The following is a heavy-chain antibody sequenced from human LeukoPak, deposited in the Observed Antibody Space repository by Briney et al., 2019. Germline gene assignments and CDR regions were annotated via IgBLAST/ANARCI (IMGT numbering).Heavy chain of an antibody. J-gene: IGHJ4*02. V-gene: IGHV1-18*01. CDR1: GYTFTSYG. Sequence: ASVKVSCKASGYTFTSYGISWVRQAPGQGLEWMGWISAYNGNTNYAQKLQGRVTMTTDTSTSTAYTELRSLRSDDTAVYYCARVGRSWSGYNYLDYWGQGTLVTVSS. CDR2: ISAYNGNT. D-gene: IGHD3-3*01. CDR3: ARVGRSWSGYNYLDY.